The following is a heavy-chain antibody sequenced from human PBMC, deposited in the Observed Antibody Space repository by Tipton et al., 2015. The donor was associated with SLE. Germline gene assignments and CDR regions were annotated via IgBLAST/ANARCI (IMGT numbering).Heavy chain of an antibody. J-gene: IGHJ3*02. CDR3: AGGVATMGDAFDI. CDR2: IYYSGST. V-gene: IGHV4-59*11. D-gene: IGHD5-12*01. CDR1: GGSISSHY. Sequence: TLSLTCTVSGGSISSHYWSWIRQPPGKGLEWIGYIYYSGSTNSNPSLKSRVTISVDTSKNQFSLKLSSVTAADTAVYYCAGGVATMGDAFDIWGQGTMVTVSS.